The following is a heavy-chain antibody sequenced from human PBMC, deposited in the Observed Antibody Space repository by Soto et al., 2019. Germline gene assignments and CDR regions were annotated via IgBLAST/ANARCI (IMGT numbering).Heavy chain of an antibody. D-gene: IGHD3-3*01. J-gene: IGHJ4*02. CDR2: VYYSGSF. CDR3: ARAPETPTIFGVALTYFFDS. V-gene: IGHV4-31*02. Sequence: LRLSCAASGFTFSNAWMNWVRQRPGKGLEWIGYVYYSGSFYYTPSLKGRVMIAVDTSKNEFSLKLSSVTAADTAFYYCARAPETPTIFGVALTYFFDSWGQGTLVTVSS. CDR1: GFTFSNAW.